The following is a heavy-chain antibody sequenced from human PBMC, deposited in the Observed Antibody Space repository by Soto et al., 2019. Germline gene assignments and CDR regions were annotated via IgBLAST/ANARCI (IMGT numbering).Heavy chain of an antibody. CDR1: GGSISGGIYY. Sequence: QVQLQESGPGLVKPSETLSLTCTVSGGSISGGIYYWSWVRQSPGQGLEWIGYIFHSGSTFYNPSLGSRVTISVDTSKNQFSLRLSSVTAADTDVYYCAIEIIPLTTDWYVDLWGRGTLGTVSS. CDR2: IFHSGST. CDR3: AIEIIPLTTDWYVDL. V-gene: IGHV4-30-4*01. J-gene: IGHJ2*01. D-gene: IGHD4-17*01.